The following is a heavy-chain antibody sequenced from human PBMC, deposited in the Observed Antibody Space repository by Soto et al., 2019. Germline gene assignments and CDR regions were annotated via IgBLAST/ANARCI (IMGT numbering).Heavy chain of an antibody. CDR2: ISTFNGGT. J-gene: IGHJ4*02. V-gene: IGHV1-18*01. D-gene: IGHD2-2*01. CDR1: GYTFNTYG. Sequence: ASVKVSCKASGYTFNTYGISWVRQAHGQGLEWMGWISTFNGGTRYAQKFQARVTVTTDTSTTTGYMELRSLRSDDTAVYYCARDVGYCSSSTCLIDHWGQGTLVTVSS. CDR3: ARDVGYCSSSTCLIDH.